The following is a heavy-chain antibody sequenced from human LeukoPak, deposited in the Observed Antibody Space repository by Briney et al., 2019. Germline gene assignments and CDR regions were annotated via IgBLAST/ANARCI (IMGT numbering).Heavy chain of an antibody. J-gene: IGHJ5*02. D-gene: IGHD2-15*01. Sequence: ASVKVSCKASGYTFTGYYMHWVRQAPGQGLEWMGWINPNSGGTNYAQKFQGRVTMTRDTSISTAYMELSRLRSDDTAVYYCAREGIVVVVAAYNWFARWGQGTLVTVSS. CDR3: AREGIVVVVAAYNWFAR. CDR1: GYTFTGYY. V-gene: IGHV1-2*02. CDR2: INPNSGGT.